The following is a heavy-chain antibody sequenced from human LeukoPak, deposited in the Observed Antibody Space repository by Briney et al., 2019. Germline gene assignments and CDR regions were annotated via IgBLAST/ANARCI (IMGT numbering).Heavy chain of an antibody. D-gene: IGHD2-15*01. CDR2: IYYSGST. CDR1: GGSISSYY. V-gene: IGHV4-59*01. J-gene: IGHJ5*02. Sequence: SETLSLTCTVSGGSISSYYWSWIRQPPGKGLQWIGYIYYSGSTNYNPSLKSRVTISVDTSKNQFSLKLSSVTAADTAVYYCARGRGGGGSSNNWFDPWGQGTLVIVSS. CDR3: ARGRGGGGSSNNWFDP.